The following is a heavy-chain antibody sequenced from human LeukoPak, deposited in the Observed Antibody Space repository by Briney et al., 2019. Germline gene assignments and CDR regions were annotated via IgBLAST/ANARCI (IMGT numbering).Heavy chain of an antibody. CDR3: ARDLGGYFDY. CDR1: GFTFSDHV. V-gene: IGHV3-30*04. CDR2: TSYDGTNK. D-gene: IGHD3-10*01. Sequence: GRSLRLSCAASGFTFSDHVMHWVRQAPGKGLEWVAGTSYDGTNKYEADSVKGRFTISRDNSKNTLSLQVNSLRAEDTAVYSCARDLGGYFDYWGQGTLVTVSS. J-gene: IGHJ4*02.